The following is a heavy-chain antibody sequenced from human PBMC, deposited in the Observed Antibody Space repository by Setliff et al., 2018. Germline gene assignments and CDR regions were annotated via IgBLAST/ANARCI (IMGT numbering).Heavy chain of an antibody. D-gene: IGHD3-9*01. J-gene: IGHJ4*01. Sequence: SETLSLTCTVSGASLRSGSYYWSWIRQPAGKGLEWIGRIHASGSPDYNPSFKSRVTISRDTSTNQFSLKLGSVTAADTAVYYCARERYFDWFFEDWGHGTLVTVSS. V-gene: IGHV4-61*02. CDR2: IHASGSP. CDR1: GASLRSGSYY. CDR3: ARERYFDWFFED.